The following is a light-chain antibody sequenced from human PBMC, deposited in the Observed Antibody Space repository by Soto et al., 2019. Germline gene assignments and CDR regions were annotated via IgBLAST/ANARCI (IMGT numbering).Light chain of an antibody. V-gene: IGLV2-14*01. CDR1: ASDVGGYNF. Sequence: QSVLTQPASVSGSPGQSITISCTGNASDVGGYNFVSWYQQHPANAPKLMIYEVSHRPPWVSYRFSGSKSANTAFLTISGLQADDEADYYCSSYTSTDSYVGGTGTKVTVL. CDR2: EVS. CDR3: SSYTSTDSYV. J-gene: IGLJ1*01.